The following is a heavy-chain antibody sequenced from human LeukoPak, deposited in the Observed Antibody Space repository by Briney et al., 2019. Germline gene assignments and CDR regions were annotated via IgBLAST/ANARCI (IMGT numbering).Heavy chain of an antibody. D-gene: IGHD1-26*01. CDR3: AKESRVGATNPYYFDY. CDR1: GFTFSSYA. Sequence: TGGSLRLSCSASGFTFSSYAMRWVRQAPGKGLEWVSAISGSGGSTYYADSVKGRFTISRDNSKNTLYLQMNSLRAEDTAVYYCAKESRVGATNPYYFDYWGQGTLVTVSS. V-gene: IGHV3-23*01. CDR2: ISGSGGST. J-gene: IGHJ4*02.